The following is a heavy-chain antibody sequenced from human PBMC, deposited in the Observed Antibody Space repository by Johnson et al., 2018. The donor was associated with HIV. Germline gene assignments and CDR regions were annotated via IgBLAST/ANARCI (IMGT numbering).Heavy chain of an antibody. CDR3: AKSPFTMVRGLAGDAFDI. V-gene: IGHV3-30*02. Sequence: VQLVESGGGVVQPGGSLRLSCVASGFAFSSYGMHWVRQAPGKGLEWVSFIRYDGSNKYYADSVKGRFTISRDNSKNTLYLQMNSLRAEDTAVYYCAKSPFTMVRGLAGDAFDIWGQGTMVTVSS. D-gene: IGHD3-10*01. CDR2: IRYDGSNK. CDR1: GFAFSSYG. J-gene: IGHJ3*02.